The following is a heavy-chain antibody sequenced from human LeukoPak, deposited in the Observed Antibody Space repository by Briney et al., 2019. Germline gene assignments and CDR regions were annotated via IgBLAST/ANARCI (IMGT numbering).Heavy chain of an antibody. Sequence: GGSLRLSCAASGFTFSSYWMHWVRQAPGKGLVWVSRIKSDGSNTNYTGSVKGRFTISRDNAKNTLYLQMNSLRAEDTAVYYCTRVGDYGGNWAWYFDLWGRGTLVTVSS. CDR3: TRVGDYGGNWAWYFDL. CDR1: GFTFSSYW. D-gene: IGHD4-23*01. V-gene: IGHV3-74*01. J-gene: IGHJ2*01. CDR2: IKSDGSNT.